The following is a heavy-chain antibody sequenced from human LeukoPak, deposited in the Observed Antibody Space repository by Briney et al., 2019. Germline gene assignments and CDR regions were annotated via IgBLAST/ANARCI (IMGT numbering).Heavy chain of an antibody. Sequence: GTSLRLSCEASGFTFSTFPMHWVRQTPDKRLEWVAVISDDGRDTYYADSAKGRFTISRDNPKNTLYLQMNSLSPEDTAVVYCARVGRVSIYPSYMDVWGKGTTVTVSS. CDR1: GFTFSTFP. CDR3: ARVGRVSIYPSYMDV. J-gene: IGHJ6*03. D-gene: IGHD6-6*01. CDR2: ISDDGRDT. V-gene: IGHV3-30*04.